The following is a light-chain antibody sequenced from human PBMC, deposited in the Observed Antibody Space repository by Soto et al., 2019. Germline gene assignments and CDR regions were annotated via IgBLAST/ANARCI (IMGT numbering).Light chain of an antibody. CDR3: CSYAGNSVV. CDR2: EVN. V-gene: IGLV2-11*01. CDR1: SSDIGYYNY. J-gene: IGLJ2*01. Sequence: QSVLTQPRSVSGSPGQSVTISCTGTSSDIGYYNYVSWYQQHPGKAPKLMIYEVNQRPSGVPDHFFSSKSGNTASLTISGLQAEDEADYYCCSYAGNSVVFGGGTKVTVL.